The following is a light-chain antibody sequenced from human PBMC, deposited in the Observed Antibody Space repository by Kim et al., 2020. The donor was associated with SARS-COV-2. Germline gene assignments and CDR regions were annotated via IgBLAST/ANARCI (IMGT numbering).Light chain of an antibody. Sequence: PGERATLTCRASQSISTNVVWTKDKPGQSPRLLIYGASSRATGMPDRFSGRGAGTVFTLTISGLEPGDFAVYYYHQYAGAPWTLGQGTEVDIK. V-gene: IGKV3-20*01. CDR1: QSISTN. CDR2: GAS. J-gene: IGKJ1*01. CDR3: HQYAGAPWT.